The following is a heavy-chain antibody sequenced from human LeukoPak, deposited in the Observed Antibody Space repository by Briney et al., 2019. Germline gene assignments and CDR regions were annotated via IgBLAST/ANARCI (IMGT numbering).Heavy chain of an antibody. Sequence: PGGSLRLSCAASGFTFSSYWMSWVRQAPGKGLEWVANIKQDGSEKYYVDSVKGRFTISRDNAKNSLYLQMNSLRAEDTAVYYCARPYSSVPPYYMDVWGKGTTVTVSS. D-gene: IGHD6-19*01. CDR3: ARPYSSVPPYYMDV. V-gene: IGHV3-7*01. CDR1: GFTFSSYW. J-gene: IGHJ6*03. CDR2: IKQDGSEK.